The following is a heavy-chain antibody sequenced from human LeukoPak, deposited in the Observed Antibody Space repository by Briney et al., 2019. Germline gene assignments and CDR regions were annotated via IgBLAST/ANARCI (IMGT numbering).Heavy chain of an antibody. D-gene: IGHD3-3*01. CDR1: GGTFSSYA. CDR3: ARNYDFWIKRYGAQYYGMDV. V-gene: IGHV1-69*04. Sequence: ASVKVSCKASGGTFSSYAISWVRQAPGQGLEWMGRIIPILGIANYAQKFQGRVTITADKSTSTAYMELSSLRSEDTAVYYCARNYDFWIKRYGAQYYGMDVWGQGTTVTVSS. CDR2: IIPILGIA. J-gene: IGHJ6*02.